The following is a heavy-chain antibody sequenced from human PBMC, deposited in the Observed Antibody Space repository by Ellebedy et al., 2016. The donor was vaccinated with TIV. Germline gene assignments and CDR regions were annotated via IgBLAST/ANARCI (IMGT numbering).Heavy chain of an antibody. V-gene: IGHV3-23*01. J-gene: IGHJ6*02. CDR3: AKVTANTEQYYYYGMDV. CDR2: DSGTGGGGA. Sequence: PGGSLRLSCAVSGFTLNSYAMSWVRQAPGKGLVWVSGDSGTGGGGAFYVDSVKGRFIIYRDNSKNTLYLQMNSMRAEDTAVYYCAKVTANTEQYYYYGMDVWGQGTTVTVSS. D-gene: IGHD1-14*01. CDR1: GFTLNSYA.